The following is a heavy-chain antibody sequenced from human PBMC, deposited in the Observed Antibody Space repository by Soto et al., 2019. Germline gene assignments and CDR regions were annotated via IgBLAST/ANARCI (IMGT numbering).Heavy chain of an antibody. J-gene: IGHJ6*02. CDR2: IWYDGSNK. CDR1: GFTFSSYG. CDR3: ARCRGSGSGMDV. Sequence: QVQLVESGGGVVQPGRSLRLSCAASGFTFSSYGMHWVRQAPGKGLEWVAVIWYDGSNKYYADSVKGRFTISRDNSKNTLYLQMNSLRAEDTAVYYCARCRGSGSGMDVWGQGTTVTVSS. V-gene: IGHV3-33*01. D-gene: IGHD1-26*01.